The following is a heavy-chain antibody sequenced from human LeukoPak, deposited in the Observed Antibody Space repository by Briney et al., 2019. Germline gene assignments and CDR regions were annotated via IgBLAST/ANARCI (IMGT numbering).Heavy chain of an antibody. CDR3: ARLVGDVTTWDC. Sequence: GGSLRLSCVASGFIFSSYSMNWVRQAPGKGLEWVASIKQDESEKYYVDSVKGRFTTSRDNAKSSLYLQMNALRGEDTAVYYCARLVGDVTTWDCWGQGTLVTVSS. CDR1: GFIFSSYS. J-gene: IGHJ4*02. CDR2: IKQDESEK. V-gene: IGHV3-7*03. D-gene: IGHD1-26*01.